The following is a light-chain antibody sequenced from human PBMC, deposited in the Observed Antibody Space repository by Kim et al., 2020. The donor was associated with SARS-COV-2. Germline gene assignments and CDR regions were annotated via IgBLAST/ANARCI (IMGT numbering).Light chain of an antibody. CDR3: TSYAIGNTWV. V-gene: IGLV2-14*01. J-gene: IGLJ3*02. Sequence: QSALTQPASVSGSPGQSITISCTGTSSDIGAYNYVSWCQQHPGKAPKVIIFEVTKQPSGVSNRFSGSKSANTASLTISGLQAEDEADYYCTSYAIGNTWVFGGGTKVTVL. CDR1: SSDIGAYNY. CDR2: EVT.